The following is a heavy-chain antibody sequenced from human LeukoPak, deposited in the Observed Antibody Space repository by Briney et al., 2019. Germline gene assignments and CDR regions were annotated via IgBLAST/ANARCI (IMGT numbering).Heavy chain of an antibody. J-gene: IGHJ3*02. V-gene: IGHV1-18*01. Sequence: ASVKVSCKASGYTFTSYGISWVRQAPGQGLEWMGWISAYNGNTNYAQKLQGRVTMTTDTSTSTAYMELRSLRSDDTAVYYCARDSRPYYYDSSGYSNAFDIWGQGTMVTVSS. CDR2: ISAYNGNT. CDR3: ARDSRPYYYDSSGYSNAFDI. D-gene: IGHD3-22*01. CDR1: GYTFTSYG.